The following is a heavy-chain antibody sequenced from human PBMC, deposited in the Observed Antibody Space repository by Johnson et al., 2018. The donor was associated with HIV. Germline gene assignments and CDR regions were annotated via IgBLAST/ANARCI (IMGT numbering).Heavy chain of an antibody. CDR2: ISYDGSNK. CDR1: GFTFSSYA. Sequence: VQLVESGGGVVQPGRSLRLSCAASGFTFSSYAMHWVRQAPGKGLEWVAVISYDGSNKYYADSVKGRFPISRDNSKNTLYLQMNSLKTEDTAVYYCTTVQLSGSYSGNAFDSWGQGTMVTVSS. D-gene: IGHD1-26*01. J-gene: IGHJ3*02. CDR3: TTVQLSGSYSGNAFDS. V-gene: IGHV3-30-3*01.